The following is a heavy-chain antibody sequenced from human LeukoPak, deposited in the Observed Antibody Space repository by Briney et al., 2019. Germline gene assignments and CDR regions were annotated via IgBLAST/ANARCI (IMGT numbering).Heavy chain of an antibody. CDR1: GGSISSYY. V-gene: IGHV4-59*01. CDR2: IYYSGST. Sequence: SETLSLTCTVSGGSISSYYWSWIRQPPGKGLEWIGYIYYSGSTNYNPSLKSRVTISVDTSKNQFSLKLSSVTAADTAVYYCASTVSSSWYRDYYYYGMDVWGQGTTVTVSS. D-gene: IGHD6-13*01. CDR3: ASTVSSSWYRDYYYYGMDV. J-gene: IGHJ6*02.